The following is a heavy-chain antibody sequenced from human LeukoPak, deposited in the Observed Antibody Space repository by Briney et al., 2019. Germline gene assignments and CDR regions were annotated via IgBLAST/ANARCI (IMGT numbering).Heavy chain of an antibody. CDR2: IRHDGIQK. V-gene: IGHV3-30*02. Sequence: GGPLRLSCAASGFSFINYGMHWVRQAPDRGLEWVAFIRHDGIQKYYADSVKGRFTISRDDSGNTVYLQMHSLKPDDTAAYFCAKASGRSAYGLDYWGQGTLVTV. D-gene: IGHD3-16*01. J-gene: IGHJ4*02. CDR3: AKASGRSAYGLDY. CDR1: GFSFINYG.